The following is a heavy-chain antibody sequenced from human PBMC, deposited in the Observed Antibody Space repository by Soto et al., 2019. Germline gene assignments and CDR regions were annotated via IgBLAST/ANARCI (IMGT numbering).Heavy chain of an antibody. CDR2: ISGSGGST. CDR3: AKASLLRFLEWPIPGGGMDV. J-gene: IGHJ6*02. CDR1: GFTFSSYA. Sequence: EVQLLESGGGLVQPGGSLRLSCAASGFTFSSYAMSWVRQAPGKGLEWVSAISGSGGSTYYADSVKVRFTISRDNSKNTLYLQMNSLRAEDTAVYYCAKASLLRFLEWPIPGGGMDVWGQGTTVTVSS. V-gene: IGHV3-23*01. D-gene: IGHD3-3*01.